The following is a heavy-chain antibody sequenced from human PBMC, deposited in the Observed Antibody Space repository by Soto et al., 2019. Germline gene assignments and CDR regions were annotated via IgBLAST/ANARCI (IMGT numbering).Heavy chain of an antibody. V-gene: IGHV4-31*03. D-gene: IGHD3-10*01. CDR1: GGSISSGDYY. Sequence: SETLSLTCTVSGGSISSGDYYWSWIRQHPGKGLEWIGYIYYSGSTYYNPSLKSRVTISVDTSRNQFSLKLSSVTAADTAVYYCASLPYGSGSHYFDYWGQGTLVTVSS. CDR3: ASLPYGSGSHYFDY. CDR2: IYYSGST. J-gene: IGHJ4*02.